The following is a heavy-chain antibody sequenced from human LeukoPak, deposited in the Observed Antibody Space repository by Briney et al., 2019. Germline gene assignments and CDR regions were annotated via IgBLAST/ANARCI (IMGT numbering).Heavy chain of an antibody. J-gene: IGHJ4*02. Sequence: ASVKVSCKASGYTFIGYFMNWVRQAPGQGLEWMGRINPNSGGTNYAQKFQGRVTMTRDTSISTAYMELTRLRSDDTAVYYCARDDEDCRSTSCYDWGQGTLVSVSS. D-gene: IGHD2-2*01. CDR1: GYTFIGYF. CDR2: INPNSGGT. CDR3: ARDDEDCRSTSCYD. V-gene: IGHV1-2*06.